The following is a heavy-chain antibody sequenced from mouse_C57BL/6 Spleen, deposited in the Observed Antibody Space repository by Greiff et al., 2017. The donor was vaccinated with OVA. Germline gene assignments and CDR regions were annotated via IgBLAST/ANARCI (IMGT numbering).Heavy chain of an antibody. CDR3: ARMDY. Sequence: EVKLVESGGGLVKPGGSLKLSCAASGFPFSDYGMHWVRQAPEKRLEWVAYISSGSSTIYYADTVKGRFTISRDNAKNTLFLQRTSLRSEDKARYYCARMDYWGQGTSGTVSS. CDR1: GFPFSDYG. CDR2: ISSGSSTI. V-gene: IGHV5-17*01. J-gene: IGHJ4*01.